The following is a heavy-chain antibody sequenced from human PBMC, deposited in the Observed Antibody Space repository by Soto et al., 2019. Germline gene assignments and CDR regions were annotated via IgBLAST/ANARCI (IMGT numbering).Heavy chain of an antibody. V-gene: IGHV3-23*01. J-gene: IGHJ4*02. Sequence: GGSLRLSCAASGFTFSSYAMSWVRQAPGKGLEWVSAISVSGGSTYYADSVKGRFTISRDNSKNTLYLQMNSLRAEDAAVYYCAKNNVIRYFDWFLYSFDYWGQGTLVTVSS. CDR1: GFTFSSYA. D-gene: IGHD3-9*01. CDR2: ISVSGGST. CDR3: AKNNVIRYFDWFLYSFDY.